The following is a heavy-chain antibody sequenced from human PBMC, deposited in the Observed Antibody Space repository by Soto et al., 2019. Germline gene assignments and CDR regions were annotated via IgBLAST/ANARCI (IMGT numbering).Heavy chain of an antibody. CDR3: ARDNDRLQLGGNYYYILDV. CDR1: GGTFSNSA. Sequence: QVQLEQSGAEVKKPGSSVKVSCKTSGGTFSNSAISWVRQAPGQGLEWMGGIMPIFRTPDYAQKFQDRVTITADESASTAYMALRGLGSDDTAVYYCARDNDRLQLGGNYYYILDVWGQGTTVTVSS. D-gene: IGHD1-1*01. J-gene: IGHJ6*02. V-gene: IGHV1-69*12. CDR2: IMPIFRTP.